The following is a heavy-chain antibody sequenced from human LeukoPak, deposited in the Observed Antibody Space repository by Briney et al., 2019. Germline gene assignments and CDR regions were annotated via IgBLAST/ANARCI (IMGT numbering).Heavy chain of an antibody. CDR3: ARWVYYYDF. J-gene: IGHJ4*02. CDR2: ISAGGDST. D-gene: IGHD5-24*01. V-gene: IGHV3-23*01. CDR1: GFTFSTYA. Sequence: GGSLRLSCSASGFTFSTYAINWVPQAPGKGLEWVSAISAGGDSTLYADSVKGRFTISRDNSRNTLYLQMSNLRVEDTALYYCARWVYYYDFWGQGTLLTVSS.